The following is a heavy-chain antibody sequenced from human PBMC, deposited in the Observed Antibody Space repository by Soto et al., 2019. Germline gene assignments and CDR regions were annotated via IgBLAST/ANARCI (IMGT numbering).Heavy chain of an antibody. Sequence: LETLSLTCTVSGGSISSGGYYWSWIRQPPGKGLEWIGYIYYSGSTNYNPSLKSRVTISVDTSKNQFSLKLSSVTAADTAVYYCASMGYNWGYFDYWGQGTLVTVSS. CDR1: GGSISSGGYY. D-gene: IGHD5-12*01. CDR2: IYYSGST. V-gene: IGHV4-61*08. J-gene: IGHJ4*02. CDR3: ASMGYNWGYFDY.